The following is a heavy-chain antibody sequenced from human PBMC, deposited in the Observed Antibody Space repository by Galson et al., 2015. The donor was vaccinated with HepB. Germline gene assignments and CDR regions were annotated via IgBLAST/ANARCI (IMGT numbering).Heavy chain of an antibody. V-gene: IGHV1-46*01. J-gene: IGHJ4*02. CDR1: GYTLTNYH. CDR3: ARDRDYRFAY. D-gene: IGHD4/OR15-4a*01. Sequence: SVKVSCKASGYTLTNYHFHWVRQAPGQGLEWLGKIFAGGGSTRYAERFQGRVTLTRDSSTSTIYMEVSSPRSDDTAVYYCARDRDYRFAYWGQGTLVTVSS. CDR2: IFAGGGST.